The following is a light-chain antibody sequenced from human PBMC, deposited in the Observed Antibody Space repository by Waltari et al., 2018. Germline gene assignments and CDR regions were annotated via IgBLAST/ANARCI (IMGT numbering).Light chain of an antibody. Sequence: QSALTQPPSVSGVPGQRITISCTGSGSNIGAGYDFPWYQQFPGTAPKLLLYGNNNRPSGVPDRFFGSKTGTSASLAITGLQADDEADYYCQSYDRSLSVVFGGGTKLTVL. CDR1: GSNIGAGYD. CDR3: QSYDRSLSVV. V-gene: IGLV1-40*01. J-gene: IGLJ2*01. CDR2: GNN.